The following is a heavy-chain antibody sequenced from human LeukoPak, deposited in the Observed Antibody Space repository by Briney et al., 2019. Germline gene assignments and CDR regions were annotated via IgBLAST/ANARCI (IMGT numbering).Heavy chain of an antibody. D-gene: IGHD1/OR15-1a*01. CDR2: ISHTSEYT. Sequence: GGSLRLSCAASGFTFSSYTMSWVRQAPGKGLEWVSAISHTSEYTYHADSVKGRFTISRDNSKNTLYLQMNSLRAEDTAVYYCARGQNIPAWGQGTLVTVSS. CDR1: GFTFSSYT. J-gene: IGHJ4*02. CDR3: ARGQNIPA. V-gene: IGHV3-23*01.